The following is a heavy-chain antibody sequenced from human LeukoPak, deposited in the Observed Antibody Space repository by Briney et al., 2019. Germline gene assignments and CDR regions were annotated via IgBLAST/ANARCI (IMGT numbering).Heavy chain of an antibody. D-gene: IGHD3-22*01. CDR1: GDSVSSNSAA. Sequence: SQTLSLTCAIFGDSVSSNSAAWNWIRQSPSRGLEWLGRTYYRSKWYNDYAVSVKSRITINPDTSKNQFSLQLNSVTPEDTAVYYCATGAHYYDSSGYPPGIHYYMDVWGKGTTVTVSS. V-gene: IGHV6-1*01. J-gene: IGHJ6*03. CDR2: TYYRSKWYN. CDR3: ATGAHYYDSSGYPPGIHYYMDV.